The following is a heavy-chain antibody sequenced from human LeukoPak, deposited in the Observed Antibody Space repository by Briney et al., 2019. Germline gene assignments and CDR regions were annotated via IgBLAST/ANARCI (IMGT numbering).Heavy chain of an antibody. V-gene: IGHV4-30-2*01. CDR1: GGSISSGANY. D-gene: IGHD4-11*01. CDR3: ARDGGTTSNPSHDTFAI. CDR2: ISHSESA. J-gene: IGHJ3*02. Sequence: SETLSLTCTVSGGSISSGANYWSWIRQPPGRGLEWIGYISHSESAYYSPSLESRIAISVDRSKNQFSLKLKSVTAADTAIYYCARDGGTTSNPSHDTFAIWGQGTMVAVSS.